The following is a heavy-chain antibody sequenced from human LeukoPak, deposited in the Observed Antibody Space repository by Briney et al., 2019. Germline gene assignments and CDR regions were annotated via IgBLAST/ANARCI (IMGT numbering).Heavy chain of an antibody. V-gene: IGHV4-34*01. D-gene: IGHD2-2*01. CDR2: INHSGNT. J-gene: IGHJ6*02. Sequence: SETLSLTCAVYGGSFSGYYWSWIRQPPGKGLEWIGEINHSGNTNYNPSLKSRVTISVDTSKNQFSLKLSFVTAADTAVYYCARGGYCSSTSCLYYYYYGMDVWGQGTTVTVSS. CDR1: GGSFSGYY. CDR3: ARGGYCSSTSCLYYYYYGMDV.